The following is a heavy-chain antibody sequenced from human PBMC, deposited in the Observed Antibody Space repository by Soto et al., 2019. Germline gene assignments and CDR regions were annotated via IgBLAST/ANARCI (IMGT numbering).Heavy chain of an antibody. D-gene: IGHD5-12*01. CDR2: INPSGGST. J-gene: IGHJ6*03. CDR3: ARRGRTDGSPHYYYYRDV. CDR1: GYAFTSYY. V-gene: IGHV1-46*01. Sequence: GASVKVSCKASGYAFTSYYMHWVRQAPGQGLEWMGIINPSGGSTSYAQKFQGRVTMTRDTSTSTVYMELSSLRSEDTAVYYCARRGRTDGSPHYYYYRDVGGKGTTVTVSS.